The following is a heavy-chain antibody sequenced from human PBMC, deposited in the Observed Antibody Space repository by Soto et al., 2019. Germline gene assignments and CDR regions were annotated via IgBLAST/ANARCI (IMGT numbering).Heavy chain of an antibody. CDR1: GFTFSDYY. CDR2: ISSSSSYI. V-gene: IGHV3-11*06. CDR3: ARGWVYDSSGYYYDLDAFDI. Sequence: GGSLRLSCAASGFTFSDYYMSWIRQAPGKGLEWVSSISSSSSYIYYADSVKGRFTISRDNAKNSLYLQMNGLRAEDTAVYYCARGWVYDSSGYYYDLDAFDIWGQGTMVTVSS. D-gene: IGHD3-22*01. J-gene: IGHJ3*02.